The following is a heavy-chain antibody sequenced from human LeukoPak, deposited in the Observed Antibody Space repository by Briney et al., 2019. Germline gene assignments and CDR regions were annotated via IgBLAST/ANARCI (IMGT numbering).Heavy chain of an antibody. CDR1: GGSISSSSYY. D-gene: IGHD3-22*01. V-gene: IGHV4-39*07. CDR2: IYYSGST. J-gene: IGHJ4*02. CDR3: ARELPYYYDSSVADY. Sequence: SETLSLTCTVSGGSISSSSYYWGWIRQPPGKGLEWIGSIYYSGSTYYNPSLKSRVTISVDTSKNQFSLKLSSVTAADTAVYYCARELPYYYDSSVADYWGQGTLVTVSS.